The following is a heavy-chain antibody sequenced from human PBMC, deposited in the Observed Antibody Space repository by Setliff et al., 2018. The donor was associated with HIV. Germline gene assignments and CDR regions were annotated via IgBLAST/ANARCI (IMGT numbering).Heavy chain of an antibody. CDR2: INHSGST. Sequence: SETLSLTCAVYGGSLSGYYWSWIRQPPGKGLEWIGEINHSGSTNYNPSLKSRVTISVDTSKNQFSLKLSSVTAADTAVYFCARRGRTGNSYVLHWFDPWGQGTLVTVSS. CDR3: ARRGRTGNSYVLHWFDP. J-gene: IGHJ5*02. D-gene: IGHD5-18*01. CDR1: GGSLSGYY. V-gene: IGHV4-34*01.